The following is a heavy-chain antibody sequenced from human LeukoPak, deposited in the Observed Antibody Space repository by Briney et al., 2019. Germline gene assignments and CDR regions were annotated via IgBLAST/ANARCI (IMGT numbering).Heavy chain of an antibody. CDR3: ARRGGLSPGRGFDH. J-gene: IGHJ4*02. V-gene: IGHV3-21*01. Sequence: PGGSLRLSCVASGFDFNYYDMNWVRQAPGKGLEWVSSISSKSTYIDSADSTKGRFTISRDNANNSVFLQMSSLRPEDTAVYYCARRGGLSPGRGFDHWGQGTLVTVSS. CDR1: GFDFNYYD. D-gene: IGHD3-16*01. CDR2: ISSKSTYI.